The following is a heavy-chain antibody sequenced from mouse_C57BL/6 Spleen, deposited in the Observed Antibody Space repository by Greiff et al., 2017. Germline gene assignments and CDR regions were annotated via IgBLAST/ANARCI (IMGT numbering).Heavy chain of an antibody. CDR3: ARGGNFDV. CDR1: GYTFTSYW. CDR2: IDPSDSAT. Sequence: QVQLQQPGAELVRPGSSVKLSCKASGYTFTSYWMHWVKQRPIQGLEWIGNIDPSDSATHYNQKFKDKATLTVDKSSSTAYMQLSSLTSEDSAVYYCARGGNFDVWGTGTTVTVSS. V-gene: IGHV1-52*01. J-gene: IGHJ1*03.